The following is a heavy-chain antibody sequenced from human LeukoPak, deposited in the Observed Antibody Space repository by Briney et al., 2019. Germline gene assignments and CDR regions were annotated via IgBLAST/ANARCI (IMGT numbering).Heavy chain of an antibody. Sequence: ASVKVPCKASGYTFTTYDITWVRQAAGQGLELMGWQNPNTGNPGFVQKYQDRVTLTRDTSINTAYMELTSLTSQDTAIYYCARGGIAAAGAPFGFGTLDVWGQGTTVTVSS. D-gene: IGHD6-13*01. V-gene: IGHV1-8*02. J-gene: IGHJ6*02. CDR3: ARGGIAAAGAPFGFGTLDV. CDR1: GYTFTTYD. CDR2: QNPNTGNP.